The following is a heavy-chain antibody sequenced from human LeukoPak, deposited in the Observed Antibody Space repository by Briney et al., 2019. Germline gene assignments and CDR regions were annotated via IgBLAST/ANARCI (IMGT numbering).Heavy chain of an antibody. CDR2: ISWNSGSI. D-gene: IGHD1-20*01. CDR1: GFTFDDYA. Sequence: GRSLRLSCAASGFTFDDYAMHWVRQAPGKGLEWVSGISWNSGSIGYADSVKGRFTISRDNAKNSLYLQMNSLRAEDTALYYCANDIDSWNDGAYFDYWGQGTLVTVSS. J-gene: IGHJ4*02. V-gene: IGHV3-9*01. CDR3: ANDIDSWNDGAYFDY.